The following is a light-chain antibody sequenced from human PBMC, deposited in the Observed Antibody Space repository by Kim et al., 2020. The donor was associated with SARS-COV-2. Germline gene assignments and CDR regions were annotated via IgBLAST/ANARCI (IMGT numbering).Light chain of an antibody. CDR1: QSITSW. CDR3: QQYKSYPVT. CDR2: KAS. V-gene: IGKV1-5*03. J-gene: IGKJ2*01. Sequence: DIQMTQSPSTLSASVGDRVTITCRASQSITSWVAWYQQKPGKAPNLLIYKASNLQSGVPSRFSASGSGTEFTLTISSLQPDDSATYYCQQYKSYPVTFGQGTSLEIK.